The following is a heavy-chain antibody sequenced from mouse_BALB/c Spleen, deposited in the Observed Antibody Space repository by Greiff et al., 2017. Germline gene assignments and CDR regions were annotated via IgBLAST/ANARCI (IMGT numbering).Heavy chain of an antibody. CDR2: ISYSGST. Sequence: EVKLEESGPGLVKPSQSLSLTCTVTGYSITSDYAWNWIRQFPGNKLEWMGYISYSGSTSYNPSLKSRISITRDTSKNQFFLQLNSVTTEDTATYYCARSQYGNWYFDVWGAGTTVTVSS. V-gene: IGHV3-2*02. CDR1: GYSITSDYA. J-gene: IGHJ1*01. CDR3: ARSQYGNWYFDV. D-gene: IGHD2-10*02.